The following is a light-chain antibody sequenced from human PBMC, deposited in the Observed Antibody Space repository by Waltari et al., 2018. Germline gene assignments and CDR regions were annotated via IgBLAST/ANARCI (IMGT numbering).Light chain of an antibody. J-gene: IGLJ3*02. CDR2: RNN. Sequence: QSVLTQPPSASGTPGQRVTISCSGSSSNIGSNYVYWYQQVPGTAPKRLIYRNNQRPSGVPDRFSGSKSGTSASLAITGLRSDDEGDYYCAAWDDSLSGRVFGGGTKLTVL. CDR1: SSNIGSNY. CDR3: AAWDDSLSGRV. V-gene: IGLV1-47*01.